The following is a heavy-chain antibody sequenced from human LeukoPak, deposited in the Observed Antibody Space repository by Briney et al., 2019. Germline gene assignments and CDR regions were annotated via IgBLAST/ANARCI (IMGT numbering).Heavy chain of an antibody. Sequence: PGGSLRLSCAASGFTFSIYWMSWVRQAPGKGLEWVANIKQDGSEKYYVDSVKGRFTISRDNAKNSLYLQMNSLRAEDTAVYYCARIAVAGVWGQGTLVTVSS. CDR2: IKQDGSEK. CDR1: GFTFSIYW. D-gene: IGHD6-19*01. CDR3: ARIAVAGV. J-gene: IGHJ4*02. V-gene: IGHV3-7*01.